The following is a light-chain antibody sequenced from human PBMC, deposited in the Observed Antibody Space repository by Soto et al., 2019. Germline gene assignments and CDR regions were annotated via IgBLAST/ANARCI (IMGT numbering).Light chain of an antibody. Sequence: EIVLTQSPGTLSLSPGERATLYCRASQSVSSSYLAWYQQKPGQAPRLLIYGASSRATGNPDRFSGSGSGTDFTLTISRLEPEDFAVYYCQQYGSSPKTFGQGTKVEIK. CDR1: QSVSSSY. CDR3: QQYGSSPKT. J-gene: IGKJ1*01. CDR2: GAS. V-gene: IGKV3-20*01.